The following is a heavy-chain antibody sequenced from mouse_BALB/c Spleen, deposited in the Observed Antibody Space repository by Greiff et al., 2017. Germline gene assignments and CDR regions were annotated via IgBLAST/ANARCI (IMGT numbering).Heavy chain of an antibody. D-gene: IGHD1-1*01. CDR3: TRATDY. CDR1: GYTFTSYW. Sequence: LQQPGSELVRPGASVKLSCKASGYTFTSYWMHWVKQRHGQGLEWIGNIYPGSGSTNYDEKFKSKGTLTVDTSSSTAYMHLSSLTSEDSAVYYCTRATDYWGQGTTLTVSS. J-gene: IGHJ2*01. V-gene: IGHV1S22*01. CDR2: IYPGSGST.